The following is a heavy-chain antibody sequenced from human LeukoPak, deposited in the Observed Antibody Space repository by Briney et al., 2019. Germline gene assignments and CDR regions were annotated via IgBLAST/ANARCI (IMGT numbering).Heavy chain of an antibody. CDR1: GFTFTDYF. CDR2: VNPSNGDT. Sequence: GASVKVSCKASGFTFTDYFIHWVRRAPGQGLEWMGWVNPSNGDTNYPEMFQGWVTMTRDTSINTAYLELGRLSYDTAVYFCTRDSPGSGWFDYWGRGTLVTVSS. CDR3: TRDSPGSGWFDY. V-gene: IGHV1-2*04. J-gene: IGHJ5*01. D-gene: IGHD1-1*01.